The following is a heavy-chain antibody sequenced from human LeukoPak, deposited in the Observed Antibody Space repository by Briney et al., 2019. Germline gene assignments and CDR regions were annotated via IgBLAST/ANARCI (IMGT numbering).Heavy chain of an antibody. CDR1: GYTFTSCG. J-gene: IGHJ4*02. V-gene: IGHV1-18*01. D-gene: IGHD5-12*01. Sequence: ASVKVSWKASGYTFTSCGISWVRQDPGQGLEWMRWISAYNGNTNYAQKLQGRVTMTTDTSTSTAYMELRSLRSDDTAVYYCASLRGYSGYDLHYWGQGTLVTVSS. CDR2: ISAYNGNT. CDR3: ASLRGYSGYDLHY.